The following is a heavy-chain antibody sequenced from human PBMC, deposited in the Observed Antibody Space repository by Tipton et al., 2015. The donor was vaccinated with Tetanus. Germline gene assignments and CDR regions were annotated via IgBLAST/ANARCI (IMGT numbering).Heavy chain of an antibody. D-gene: IGHD3-16*02. CDR2: VNHSGST. V-gene: IGHV4-34*01. CDR1: GGSFSGYY. Sequence: TLSLTCAVYGGSFSGYYWSWIRQPPGKGLEWIGEVNHSGSTNYNPSLKSRVTISVDTSKNQFSLKLSSVTAADTAVYYCARDIGDQVYFDYWGQGTLVTVSS. J-gene: IGHJ4*02. CDR3: ARDIGDQVYFDY.